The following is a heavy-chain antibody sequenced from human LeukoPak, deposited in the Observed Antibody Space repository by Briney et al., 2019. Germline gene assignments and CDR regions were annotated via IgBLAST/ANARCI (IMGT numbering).Heavy chain of an antibody. CDR1: GGSISSYY. CDR2: IYYRGST. D-gene: IGHD6-19*01. J-gene: IGHJ4*02. V-gene: IGHV4-59*01. Sequence: SETLSLTCAVSGGSISSYYWNWIRQPPGKGLEWIGYIYYRGSTSYNTSLKSRVTISVDTSKNQFSLKLSSVTAADTAVYYCARDLAGAGFFAFWGQGTLVTVSS. CDR3: ARDLAGAGFFAF.